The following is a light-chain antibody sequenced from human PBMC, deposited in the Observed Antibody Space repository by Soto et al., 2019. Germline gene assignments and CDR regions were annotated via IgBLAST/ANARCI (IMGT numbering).Light chain of an antibody. CDR3: SLYTSENTYV. V-gene: IGLV2-14*01. J-gene: IGLJ1*01. CDR2: EVT. CDR1: SNDVGGYNF. Sequence: QSALTQPASVSGSPGQSITISCTGTSNDVGGYNFVSWYQQLPGKAPKLIIYEVTNRPSGISNRFSGSKSGNTASLTISGLQAEDEADYYCSLYTSENTYVFGTGTKLTVL.